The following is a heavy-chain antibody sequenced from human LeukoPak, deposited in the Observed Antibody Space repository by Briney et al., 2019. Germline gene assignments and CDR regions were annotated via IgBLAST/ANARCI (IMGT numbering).Heavy chain of an antibody. V-gene: IGHV4-34*01. D-gene: IGHD1-26*01. CDR3: ARVVGAADY. Sequence: PSETLSLTCAVYGGSFSGYYWSWIRQPPGKGLEWIGEINHSGSTNYNPSLKRRVTISVDTSKNQFSLRLSSVTAADTAVYYCARVVGAADYWGQGTLVTVSS. CDR2: INHSGST. CDR1: GGSFSGYY. J-gene: IGHJ4*02.